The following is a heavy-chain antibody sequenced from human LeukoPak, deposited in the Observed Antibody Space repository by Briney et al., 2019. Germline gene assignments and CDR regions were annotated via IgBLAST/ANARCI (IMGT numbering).Heavy chain of an antibody. CDR1: GFTFSSYA. J-gene: IGHJ4*02. D-gene: IGHD5-24*01. CDR2: ISGSGGST. CDR3: AKDPRVGSRVATPCH. Sequence: GGSLRLSCAASGFTFSSYAMSWVRPAPGKGLEWVSAISGSGGSTYYADSVKGRFTTSRDNSKSTLFLQMNSLRAEDTAVYYCAKDPRVGSRVATPCHWGQGTLVTVSS. V-gene: IGHV3-23*01.